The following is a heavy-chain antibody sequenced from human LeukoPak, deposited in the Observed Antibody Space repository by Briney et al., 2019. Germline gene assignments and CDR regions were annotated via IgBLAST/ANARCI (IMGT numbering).Heavy chain of an antibody. V-gene: IGHV1-2*02. Sequence: ASVKVSCKASGYIFTGYYIHWVRQAPGQGLEWMGWINPNSGGRNYAQQFQGRVTMTRDTSITTAYMDLSRLRSDDTAVYYCARDERFRYYGSGSYLPTSWFDPWGQGTLVTVSS. CDR2: INPNSGGR. J-gene: IGHJ5*02. CDR1: GYIFTGYY. D-gene: IGHD3-10*01. CDR3: ARDERFRYYGSGSYLPTSWFDP.